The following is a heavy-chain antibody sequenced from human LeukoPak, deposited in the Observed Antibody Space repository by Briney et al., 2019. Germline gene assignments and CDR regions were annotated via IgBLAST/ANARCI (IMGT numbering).Heavy chain of an antibody. CDR1: GFTFSIHA. CDR2: ICGSAGRT. J-gene: IGHJ4*02. D-gene: IGHD3-10*01. V-gene: IGHV3-23*01. CDR3: AKGIWGGSGNCHDY. Sequence: GGSLRLSCAASGFTFSIHAMSWVRQAPGKGVVWVSTICGSAGRTFYADSVKSRFNLSRDNSKNTLYLQMNSLRAEDTAVYYCAKGIWGGSGNCHDYWGQGTLVTVSS.